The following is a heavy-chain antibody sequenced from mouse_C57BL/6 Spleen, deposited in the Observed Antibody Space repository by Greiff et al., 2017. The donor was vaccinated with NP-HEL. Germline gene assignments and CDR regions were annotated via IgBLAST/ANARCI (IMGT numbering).Heavy chain of an antibody. J-gene: IGHJ2*01. D-gene: IGHD3-2*02. CDR2: IHPNSGST. Sequence: QVQLQQSGAELVKPGASVKLSCKASGYTFTSYWMHWVKQRPGQGLEWIGMIHPNSGSTNYNEKFKSKATLTVDKSSSTAYMQLSSLTSEDSAVYYCYSSGYDFDYWGQGTTLTVSS. V-gene: IGHV1-64*01. CDR1: GYTFTSYW. CDR3: YSSGYDFDY.